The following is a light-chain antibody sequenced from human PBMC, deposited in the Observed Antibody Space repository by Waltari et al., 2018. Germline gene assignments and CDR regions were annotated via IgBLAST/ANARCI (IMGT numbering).Light chain of an antibody. CDR1: RPVSISN. V-gene: IGKV3-20*01. CDR2: DAS. J-gene: IGKJ2*01. CDR3: QQYGGSPPYT. Sequence: EIVLTQSPGTLSLSPGARATLSCRASRPVSISNFALYQQKPGQPPRLLIYDASTRAAGIPDRFSGSGSGTDFTLTIGRLEPEDFAVYYCQQYGGSPPYTFGQGTKLETK.